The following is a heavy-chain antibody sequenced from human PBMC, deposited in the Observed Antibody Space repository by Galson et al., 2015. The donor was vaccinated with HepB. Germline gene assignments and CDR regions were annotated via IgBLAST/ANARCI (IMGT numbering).Heavy chain of an antibody. V-gene: IGHV3-23*01. CDR2: ISSSSSTT. J-gene: IGHJ4*02. D-gene: IGHD1-26*01. CDR3: AKARLRTSGNSYASDFDL. CDR1: GFTFNSYA. Sequence: SLRLSCAASGFTFNSYAMSWVRQAPGKGLEWVSGISSSSSTTYYADSVKGRFAISRDNSKNTLYLQMNSLRAEDTALYYCAKARLRTSGNSYASDFDLSVPGTPVTASS.